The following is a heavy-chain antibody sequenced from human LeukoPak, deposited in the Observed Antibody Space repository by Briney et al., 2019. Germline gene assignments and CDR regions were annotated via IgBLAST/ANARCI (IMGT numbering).Heavy chain of an antibody. V-gene: IGHV5-51*01. Sequence: GESLKISCTGSGYSFTSYWIGWVRQMPGKGLEWMGIIYPGDSDTRYSPSFLGQVTISADTSISTAYLQWSSLKASDTAMYYCASVNCSSTSCLPDYWGQGTLVTVSS. J-gene: IGHJ4*02. D-gene: IGHD2-2*01. CDR1: GYSFTSYW. CDR2: IYPGDSDT. CDR3: ASVNCSSTSCLPDY.